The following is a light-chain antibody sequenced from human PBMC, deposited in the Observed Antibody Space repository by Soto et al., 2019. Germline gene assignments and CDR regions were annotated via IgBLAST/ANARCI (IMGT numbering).Light chain of an antibody. J-gene: IGLJ3*02. Sequence: QSALAQPRSVSGSPGQSVTLSCTGTSSDVGGYDFVSWYQQYPGKAPKLIIFDVTERTSGVPDRFSGPKSGNSASLTISGLQAEDEADYYCSSYAGSYILGVFGGGTKLTVL. CDR2: DVT. CDR1: SSDVGGYDF. V-gene: IGLV2-11*01. CDR3: SSYAGSYILGV.